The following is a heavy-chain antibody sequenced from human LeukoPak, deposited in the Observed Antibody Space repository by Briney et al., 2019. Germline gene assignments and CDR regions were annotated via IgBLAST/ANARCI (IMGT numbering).Heavy chain of an antibody. CDR1: GGSISSYY. Sequence: SETLSLTCTASGGSISSYYWSWIRQPAGKGLEWIGRIYTSGSTNYNPSLKSRVTMSVDTSKNQFSLKLSSVTAADTAVYYCAGDFTMVLVAGGLNGFDPWGQGTLVTVSS. J-gene: IGHJ5*02. CDR3: AGDFTMVLVAGGLNGFDP. V-gene: IGHV4-4*07. CDR2: IYTSGST. D-gene: IGHD3-10*01.